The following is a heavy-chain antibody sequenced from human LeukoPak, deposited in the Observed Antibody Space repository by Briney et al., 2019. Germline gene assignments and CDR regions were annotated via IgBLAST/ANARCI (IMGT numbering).Heavy chain of an antibody. CDR3: ARVPVVVPWYFDY. CDR2: INPSGGST. D-gene: IGHD2-2*01. V-gene: IGHV1-46*01. CDR1: GYTFTSYY. J-gene: IGHJ4*02. Sequence: GASVKVSCKASGYTFTSYYMHWVRQAPGQGLEWRGIINPSGGSTSYAQKFQGRVTMTRDTSTSTVYMELSILRSEDTAVYYCARVPVVVPWYFDYWGQGTLVTVSS.